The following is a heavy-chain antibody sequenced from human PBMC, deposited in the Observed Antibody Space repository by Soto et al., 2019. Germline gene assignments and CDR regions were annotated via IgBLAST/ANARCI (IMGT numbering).Heavy chain of an antibody. V-gene: IGHV4-59*08. CDR3: ARAVGDPLYYLDY. CDR1: SDSISSYY. J-gene: IGHJ4*02. CDR2: TDYSGTT. Sequence: QVQLQESGPGLVRPSETLSLTCTVSSDSISSYYWIWIRQSPGKGLEWIGYTDYSGTTNYNPSLKSRVTISGDTSNNHFSLRLSSVTAADTAVYYCARAVGDPLYYLDYWGQGTLVTVSS. D-gene: IGHD6-19*01.